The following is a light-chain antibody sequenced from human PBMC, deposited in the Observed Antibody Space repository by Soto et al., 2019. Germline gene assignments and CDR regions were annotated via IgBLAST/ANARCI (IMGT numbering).Light chain of an antibody. J-gene: IGKJ1*01. CDR2: GPS. V-gene: IGKV3-20*01. Sequence: EIVLTQSPGTLSLSPGERATLSCRASQNVNSNHIAWYQQKPGQAPRLLIYGPSSRATGIPERFSGSGSGTDFTLTISRLEPEDFEVYFCHQFGSSHQNFGKGTKV. CDR3: HQFGSSHQN. CDR1: QNVNSNH.